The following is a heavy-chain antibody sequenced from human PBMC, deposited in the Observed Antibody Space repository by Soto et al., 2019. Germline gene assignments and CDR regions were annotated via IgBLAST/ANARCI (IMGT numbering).Heavy chain of an antibody. D-gene: IGHD3-10*01. J-gene: IGHJ5*02. Sequence: GGSLRLSCAASGFTFSSAWMNWVRQAPGKGLEWVGRIKSKTDGGTTDYAAPVKGRFTISRDDSKNTLYLQMNSLKTEDTAVYYCTTVKFFGELLYRPLWFDPWGQGTLVTVSS. CDR2: IKSKTDGGTT. V-gene: IGHV3-15*07. CDR3: TTVKFFGELLYRPLWFDP. CDR1: GFTFSSAW.